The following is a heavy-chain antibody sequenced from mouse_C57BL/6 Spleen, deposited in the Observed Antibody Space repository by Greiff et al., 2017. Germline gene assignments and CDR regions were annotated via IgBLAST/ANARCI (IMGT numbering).Heavy chain of an antibody. CDR2: ISSGSSTI. Sequence: EVMLVESGGGLVKPGGSLKLSCAASGFTFSDYGMHWVRQAPEKGLEWVAYISSGSSTIYYADTVKGRFTIARDNAKNTLFLQMTSLRSADSAMYYCVYDYDVLFACWGQGTLVTVAA. D-gene: IGHD2-4*01. CDR3: VYDYDVLFAC. J-gene: IGHJ3*01. V-gene: IGHV5-17*01. CDR1: GFTFSDYG.